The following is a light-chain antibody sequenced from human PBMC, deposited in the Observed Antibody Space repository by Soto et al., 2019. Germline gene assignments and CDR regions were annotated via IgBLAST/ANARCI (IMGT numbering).Light chain of an antibody. CDR2: DAS. CDR3: QQYNNWPYT. J-gene: IGKJ3*01. Sequence: MVMTQSPATLSVSPGERATLSCRASQSVSTKLAWYQQKPGQAPRLLNYDASTRATGIPARFSGSGSVTFFTITISRLQAEDVAAYYCQQYNNWPYTFGPGTKVDIK. V-gene: IGKV3D-15*01. CDR1: QSVSTK.